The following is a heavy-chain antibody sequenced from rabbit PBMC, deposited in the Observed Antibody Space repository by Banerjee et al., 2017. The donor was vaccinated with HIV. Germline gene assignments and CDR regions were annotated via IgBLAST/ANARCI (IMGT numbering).Heavy chain of an antibody. J-gene: IGHJ4*01. D-gene: IGHD6-1*01. CDR3: ARSAGASTYGYTNL. CDR2: IYAGSSGST. V-gene: IGHV1S40*01. CDR1: GFSLSSSYY. Sequence: QSLEESGGDLVKPGASLTLTCTASGFSLSSSYYMCWVRQAPGKGLEWIACIYAGSSGSTYYASWAKGRFTISKTSSTTVTLQMTSLTAADTATYFCARSAGASTYGYTNLWGPGTLVTVS.